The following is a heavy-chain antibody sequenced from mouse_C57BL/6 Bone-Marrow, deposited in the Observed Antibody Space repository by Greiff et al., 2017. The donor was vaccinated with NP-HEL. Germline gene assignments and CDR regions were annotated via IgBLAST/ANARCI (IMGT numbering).Heavy chain of an antibody. CDR3: ARLREVPYFDY. J-gene: IGHJ2*01. V-gene: IGHV1-66*01. CDR2: IYPGSGNT. D-gene: IGHD1-1*01. Sequence: ESGPELVKPGASVKISCKASGYSFTSYYIHWVKQRPGQGLEWIGWIYPGSGNTKYNEKFKGKATLTADTSSSTAYMQLSSLTSEDSAVYYCARLREVPYFDYWGQGTTLTVSS. CDR1: GYSFTSYY.